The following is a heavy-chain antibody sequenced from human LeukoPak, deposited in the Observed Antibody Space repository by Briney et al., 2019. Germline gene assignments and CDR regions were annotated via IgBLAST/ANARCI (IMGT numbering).Heavy chain of an antibody. CDR1: GGSISSYY. V-gene: IGHV4-59*08. CDR2: IYYNGST. Sequence: PSETLSLTCTVSGGSISSYYWSWIRQPPGKGLEWIGYIYYNGSTNYNPSLKSRVTISVDTSKNQFSLKLSSVTAADTAVYYCARGYYYYYMDVWGKGTTVTISS. CDR3: ARGYYYYYMDV. J-gene: IGHJ6*03.